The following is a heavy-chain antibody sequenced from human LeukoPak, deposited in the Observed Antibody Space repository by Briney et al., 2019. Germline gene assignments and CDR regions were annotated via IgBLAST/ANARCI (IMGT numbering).Heavy chain of an antibody. Sequence: GGSLRLSCAASGFTFSSYAMHWVREAPGKGLGGVAVISYDGSNKYYADSVKGRFTISRDNSKNTLYLQMNSLRAEDTAVYYCARDPAAAGIVDYWGQGTLATASS. CDR3: ARDPAAAGIVDY. CDR1: GFTFSSYA. J-gene: IGHJ4*02. CDR2: ISYDGSNK. V-gene: IGHV3-30*04. D-gene: IGHD6-13*01.